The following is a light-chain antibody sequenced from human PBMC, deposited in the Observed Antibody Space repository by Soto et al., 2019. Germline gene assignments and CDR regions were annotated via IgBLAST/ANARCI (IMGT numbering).Light chain of an antibody. J-gene: IGKJ1*01. CDR2: DAS. V-gene: IGKV3-11*01. CDR3: QQHSNWPWT. Sequence: EIVLTQSPATLSLPPAERATLSCRASQSISSYLAWYQMKPGQAPRLLIYDASNRATGVPARFSGIGSGTDFTLTISSLEAEDFAVYFCQQHSNWPWTFGQGTKVEIK. CDR1: QSISSY.